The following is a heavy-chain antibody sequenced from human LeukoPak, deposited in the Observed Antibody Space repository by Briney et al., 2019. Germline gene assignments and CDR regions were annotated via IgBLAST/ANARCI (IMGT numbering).Heavy chain of an antibody. CDR2: IYHSGSA. V-gene: IGHV4-4*02. D-gene: IGHD2-2*01. J-gene: IGHJ3*02. CDR3: ARSITYCSSTSCSNAFDI. CDR1: GGSINGSEW. Sequence: PSGTLSLTCAVSGGSINGSEWWNWVRQPPGKGLEWIGEIYHSGSANYNPSLKSRVAISVDKSKNQFSLKLSSVTAADTAAYYCARSITYCSSTSCSNAFDIWGQGTMVTVSS.